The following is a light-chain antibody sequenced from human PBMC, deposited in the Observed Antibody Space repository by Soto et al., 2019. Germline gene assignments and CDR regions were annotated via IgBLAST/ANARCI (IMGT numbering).Light chain of an antibody. CDR3: QQYGSSPQWT. CDR1: QSVSSSY. J-gene: IGKJ1*01. CDR2: GAS. Sequence: EIVLRHSPGTLSLSPGERATLSCRASQSVSSSYLAWYQQKPGQAPRLLIYGASSRATGIPDRFSGSGSGTDFTLTISRLEPEDFAVYYCQQYGSSPQWTFGQGTKVDIK. V-gene: IGKV3-20*01.